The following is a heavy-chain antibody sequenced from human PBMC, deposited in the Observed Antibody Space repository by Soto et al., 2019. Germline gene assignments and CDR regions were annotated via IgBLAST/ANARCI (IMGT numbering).Heavy chain of an antibody. Sequence: ASVKVSCKASGYTFTTYYIHWVRQATGQGLEWMGWMNPKSANTGYAQNFQGRVTMTRNTSISTAYMELSSLRSEDTAVYYCARSPSWETTVTPYYFDYWGQGTLVTVSS. D-gene: IGHD4-4*01. J-gene: IGHJ4*02. CDR3: ARSPSWETTVTPYYFDY. CDR2: MNPKSANT. V-gene: IGHV1-8*02. CDR1: GYTFTTYY.